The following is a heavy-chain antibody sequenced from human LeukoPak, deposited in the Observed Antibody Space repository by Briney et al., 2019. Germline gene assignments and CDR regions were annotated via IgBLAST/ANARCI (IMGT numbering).Heavy chain of an antibody. D-gene: IGHD3-9*01. CDR2: VYINGSP. J-gene: IGHJ5*02. CDR1: GGSISSGNYY. Sequence: PSQTLSLTCTVSGGSISSGNYYWSWIRQPAEKGLEWIGRVYINGSPNYNPSLKSRVSISVDASKNQFSLNLSSVTAADTAVYYCARSGMANTWRLDFFDHWGQGTLVTVSS. V-gene: IGHV4-61*02. CDR3: ARSGMANTWRLDFFDH.